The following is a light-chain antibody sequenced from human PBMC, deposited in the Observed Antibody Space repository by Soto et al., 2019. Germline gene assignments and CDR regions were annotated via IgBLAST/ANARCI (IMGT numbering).Light chain of an antibody. CDR1: SSNIGAGYD. V-gene: IGLV1-40*01. CDR2: GNS. Sequence: VLTQPPSVSGAPGQRVTISCTGSSSNIGAGYDVHWYQQLPGTAPKVLIYGNSNRPSGVPDRFSGSKSGTSASLAITGLQAEEEADYYCQSYDSSLNGVVFGGGTQLTVL. J-gene: IGLJ2*01. CDR3: QSYDSSLNGVV.